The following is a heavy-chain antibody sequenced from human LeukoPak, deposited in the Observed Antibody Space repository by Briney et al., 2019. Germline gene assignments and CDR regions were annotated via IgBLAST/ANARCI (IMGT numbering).Heavy chain of an antibody. CDR3: ARVGYSTGYYFDY. CDR1: GYSISSGYY. Sequence: SETLSLTCTVSGYSISSGYYWGWIRQPPGKGLEWIGSIYHSGSTYYNPSLKSRVTISVDTSKNQFSLKLSSVTAADTAVYYCARVGYSTGYYFDYWGQGTLVTVSS. V-gene: IGHV4-38-2*02. D-gene: IGHD2-15*01. J-gene: IGHJ4*02. CDR2: IYHSGST.